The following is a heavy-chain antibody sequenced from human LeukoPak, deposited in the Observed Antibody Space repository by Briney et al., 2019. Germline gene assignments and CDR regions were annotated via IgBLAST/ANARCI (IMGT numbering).Heavy chain of an antibody. CDR1: GGSISSSDW. D-gene: IGHD6-13*01. Sequence: SETLSLTCAVSGGSISSSDWWSWVRQPPGKGLEWIGEIYHSGSTNYNPSLKSRVTISVDTSKNQFSLKLSSVTAADTAVYYCARVGYSSSPSWNWFDPWGQGTLVTVSS. CDR3: ARVGYSSSPSWNWFDP. J-gene: IGHJ5*02. CDR2: IYHSGST. V-gene: IGHV4-4*02.